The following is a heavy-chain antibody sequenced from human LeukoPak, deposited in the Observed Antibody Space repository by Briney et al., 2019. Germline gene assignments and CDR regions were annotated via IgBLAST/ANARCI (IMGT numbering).Heavy chain of an antibody. CDR1: GFTFDDYA. J-gene: IGHJ6*03. CDR2: ISWDGGST. Sequence: PGGSLRLSCAASGFTFDDYAMHWVRQAPGKGLGWVSLISWDGGSTYYADSVKGRFTISRDNSKNSLYLQMNSLRAEDTALYYCAKDGKHSSGYYTGYYYYYHMDVWGKGTTVTVSS. CDR3: AKDGKHSSGYYTGYYYYYHMDV. V-gene: IGHV3-43D*03. D-gene: IGHD3-22*01.